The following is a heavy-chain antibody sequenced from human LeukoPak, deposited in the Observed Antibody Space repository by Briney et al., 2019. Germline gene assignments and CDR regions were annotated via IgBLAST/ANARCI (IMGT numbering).Heavy chain of an antibody. J-gene: IGHJ4*02. CDR2: INTNTGNP. D-gene: IGHD3-3*01. Sequence: ASVKVSCKASGYTFTTYAMNWVRQAPGQGLEWMGWINTNTGNPTYAQGFTGRFVFSLDTSVSTAYLQISSLKAEDTAVYYCARGGSWDFWSGYYGYFDYWGQGTLVTVSS. CDR1: GYTFTTYA. V-gene: IGHV7-4-1*02. CDR3: ARGGSWDFWSGYYGYFDY.